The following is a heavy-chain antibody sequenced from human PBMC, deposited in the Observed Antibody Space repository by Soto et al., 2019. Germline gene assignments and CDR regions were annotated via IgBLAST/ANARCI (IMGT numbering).Heavy chain of an antibody. J-gene: IGHJ4*02. Sequence: GASVKVSCKASGYSFTSYGISWVRQAPGQGLEWMGWISAYNGNTNYAQKLQGRVTMTTDTSTSTAYMEPRSLRSDDTAVYYCARVAVTFHGTPRGPEYWGQGTLVTVSS. CDR1: GYSFTSYG. CDR2: ISAYNGNT. D-gene: IGHD2-21*02. V-gene: IGHV1-18*01. CDR3: ARVAVTFHGTPRGPEY.